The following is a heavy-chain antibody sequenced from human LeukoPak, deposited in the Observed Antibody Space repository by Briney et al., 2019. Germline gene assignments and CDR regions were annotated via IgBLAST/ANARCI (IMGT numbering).Heavy chain of an antibody. Sequence: ASVKVSCKASGYTFTSYGISWVRQAPGQGLEWMGWISAYNGNTNYAQKLQGRVTMTTDTSTSTAYMELRSLRSDDTAVYYCARFLEITFGGVIDLHFDYWGQGTLVTVSS. CDR1: GYTFTSYG. D-gene: IGHD3-16*02. J-gene: IGHJ4*02. CDR3: ARFLEITFGGVIDLHFDY. CDR2: ISAYNGNT. V-gene: IGHV1-18*01.